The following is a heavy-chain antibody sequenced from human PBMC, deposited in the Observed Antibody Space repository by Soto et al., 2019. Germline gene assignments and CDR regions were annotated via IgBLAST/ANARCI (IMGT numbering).Heavy chain of an antibody. CDR1: GFTFSDYY. D-gene: IGHD1-26*01. CDR3: VRGGGTYYVDM. V-gene: IGHV3-11*05. Sequence: QVQLVESGGGLVKPGGSLRLSCTASGFTFSDYYMSWIRQAPGKGLECISYISSSASFTNNADSVKGRFTISRDNANNSLYLQMNSLRVGDTAVYYCVRGGGTYYVDMWGQGTMVTVSS. CDR2: ISSSASFT. J-gene: IGHJ3*01.